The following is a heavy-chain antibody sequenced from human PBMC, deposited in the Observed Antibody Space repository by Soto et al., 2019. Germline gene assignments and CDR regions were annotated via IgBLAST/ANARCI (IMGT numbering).Heavy chain of an antibody. CDR1: GFTFNTYA. D-gene: IGHD1-1*01. CDR2: ISDSGEST. Sequence: LSLTCNVSGFTFNTYAMSWVRQAPGKGLEWVSGISDSGESTYYADSVKGRFTISRDNPKNTLSLQMNSLRAEDTAAYFCARCIGISRFGVDVWGQGTTVTVSS. V-gene: IGHV3-23*01. J-gene: IGHJ6*02. CDR3: ARCIGISRFGVDV.